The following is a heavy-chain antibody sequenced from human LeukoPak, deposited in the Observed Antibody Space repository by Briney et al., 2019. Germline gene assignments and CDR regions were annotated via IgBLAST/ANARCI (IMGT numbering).Heavy chain of an antibody. J-gene: IGHJ4*02. CDR1: GFTFSSFA. CDR3: AKDSYYDRSGYYST. CDR2: ISGSGGGT. Sequence: GGSLRLSCAASGFTFSSFAMSWVRQAPGKGLEWVSGISGSGGGTYYADSVKGRFTISRDRSKDTLYLQMNSLRAEDTALYYCAKDSYYDRSGYYSTWGQGTLVTVSS. D-gene: IGHD3-22*01. V-gene: IGHV3-23*01.